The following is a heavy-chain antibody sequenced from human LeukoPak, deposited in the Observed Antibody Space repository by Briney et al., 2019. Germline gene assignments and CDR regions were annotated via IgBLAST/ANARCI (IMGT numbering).Heavy chain of an antibody. CDR3: AKDRGYYYGSGSYSDY. Sequence: GGSLRLSCAASGFTFSSYGMHWVRQAPGKGLEWVAFIRYDGSNKYYADPVKGRFTISRDNSKNTLYLQMNSLRAEDTAVYYCAKDRGYYYGSGSYSDYWGRGTLVTVSS. V-gene: IGHV3-30*02. CDR2: IRYDGSNK. CDR1: GFTFSSYG. D-gene: IGHD3-10*01. J-gene: IGHJ4*02.